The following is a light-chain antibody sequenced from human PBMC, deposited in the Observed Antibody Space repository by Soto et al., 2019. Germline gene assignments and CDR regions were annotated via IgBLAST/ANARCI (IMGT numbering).Light chain of an antibody. CDR1: QSISSW. CDR3: QQYTNYPWT. J-gene: IGKJ1*01. V-gene: IGKV1-5*01. Sequence: DIQMTQSPPTLSASVGDRVTITCRASQSISSWLAWYQQRPGKAPNLLIYDVSSLESGVPSRFSGSGSGTEFTLTISSLQPYDFATYYCQQYTNYPWTFGQGTNVEIK. CDR2: DVS.